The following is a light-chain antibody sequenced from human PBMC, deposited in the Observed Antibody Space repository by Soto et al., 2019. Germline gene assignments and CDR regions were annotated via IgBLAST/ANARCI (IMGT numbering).Light chain of an antibody. CDR3: QQYNNWPLT. V-gene: IGKV3-15*01. J-gene: IGKJ4*01. Sequence: EIVMTQSPATLSVSPGERATLSCRASQSVSSNLAWYQQKPGQAPRLLIYDTSTRATGIPASFGGSGSGTEFTLTISSLQAEDFALDACQQYNNWPLTFGGGTKVEIK. CDR1: QSVSSN. CDR2: DTS.